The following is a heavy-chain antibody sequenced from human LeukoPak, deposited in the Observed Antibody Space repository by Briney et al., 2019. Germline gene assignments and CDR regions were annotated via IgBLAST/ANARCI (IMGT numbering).Heavy chain of an antibody. CDR1: GFTFSSYE. J-gene: IGHJ3*02. V-gene: IGHV3-48*03. D-gene: IGHD3-10*01. CDR2: ISSSGSTI. CDR3: ARDPKNPFYGSGSYYNVGGNAFDM. Sequence: PGGSLRLSCAASGFTFSSYEMNWVRQAPGKGLEWVSYISSSGSTIYYADSVKGRFTISRDNAKNSLYLQMNSLRAEDTAVYYCARDPKNPFYGSGSYYNVGGNAFDMWGQGTMVTVSS.